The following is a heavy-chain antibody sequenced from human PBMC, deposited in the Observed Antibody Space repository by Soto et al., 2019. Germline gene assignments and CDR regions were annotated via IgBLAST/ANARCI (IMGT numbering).Heavy chain of an antibody. CDR1: GFTVSSNY. J-gene: IGHJ4*02. Sequence: GGSLRLSCAASGFTVSSNYMSWVRQAPGKGLEWVSVIYSGGSTYYADSVKGRFTISRDNSKNTLYLQMNSLRAEDTAVYYCARAGRRFLEWLTYWGQGTLVTVSS. CDR2: IYSGGST. V-gene: IGHV3-66*01. CDR3: ARAGRRFLEWLTY. D-gene: IGHD3-3*01.